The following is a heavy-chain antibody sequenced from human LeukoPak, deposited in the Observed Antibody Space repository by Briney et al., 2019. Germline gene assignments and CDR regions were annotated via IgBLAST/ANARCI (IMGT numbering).Heavy chain of an antibody. D-gene: IGHD6-13*01. V-gene: IGHV1-8*01. CDR3: ARGTPSSSWYGMDV. J-gene: IGHJ6*02. CDR2: MNPNSGNT. Sequence: ASVKVSCKASGYTFTSYDINWVRQATGQGLEWMGWMNPNSGNTGYAQKFQGRVTMTRNTSISTAYMELSSLRSEDTAVYYCARGTPSSSWYGMDVWGQGTVVTVSS. CDR1: GYTFTSYD.